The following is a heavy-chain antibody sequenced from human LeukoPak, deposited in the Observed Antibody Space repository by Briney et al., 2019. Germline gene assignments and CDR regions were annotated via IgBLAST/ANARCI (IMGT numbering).Heavy chain of an antibody. CDR3: ARQLGYCDSGSCYFEY. D-gene: IGHD1-1*01. J-gene: IGHJ4*02. CDR2: INGGGIST. Sequence: GGSLRLSCAASGFTFESYLMTWVRQAPGKGVEWVSSINGGGISTSYADSVKGRFTTSRDNSKTTLFLQMNSLRAEDTGVYYCARQLGYCDSGSCYFEYWGQGTLVTVSS. CDR1: GFTFESYL. V-gene: IGHV3-23*01.